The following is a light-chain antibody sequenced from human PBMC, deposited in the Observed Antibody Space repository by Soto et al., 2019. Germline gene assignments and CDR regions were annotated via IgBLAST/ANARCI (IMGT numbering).Light chain of an antibody. CDR1: QSLSSNF. J-gene: IGKJ5*01. V-gene: IGKV3-20*01. CDR3: QQYENSPIT. Sequence: EIVLTQSPGILSLSPGERASLSCGASQSLSSNFLAWYQQKPGQAPRLLIYGASSRATGIPDRFSGIGSETDFTLTINRLEPEDFAVYYCQQYENSPITFGQGTRLEIK. CDR2: GAS.